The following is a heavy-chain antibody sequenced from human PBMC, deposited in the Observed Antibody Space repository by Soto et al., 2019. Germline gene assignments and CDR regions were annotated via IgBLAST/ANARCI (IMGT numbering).Heavy chain of an antibody. J-gene: IGHJ4*02. CDR1: GFTFTSSA. Sequence: SVKVSCKASGFTFTSSAVQWVRQARGQRLEWIGWIVVGSGNTNYAQKFQERVTITRDMSTSTAYMELRSLRSDDTAVYYCARVGLGYCSSTSCYGDSDYWGQGTLVTVSS. CDR3: ARVGLGYCSSTSCYGDSDY. D-gene: IGHD2-2*01. CDR2: IVVGSGNT. V-gene: IGHV1-58*01.